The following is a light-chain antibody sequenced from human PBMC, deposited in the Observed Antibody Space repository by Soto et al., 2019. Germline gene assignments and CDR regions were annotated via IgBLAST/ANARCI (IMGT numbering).Light chain of an antibody. V-gene: IGLV2-14*01. Sequence: QSALTQPASVSGSPGQSITISCTGTNSNISAYDYVSWCQQHPGKAPKVIIYEVIYRPSGVSSRFSGSKSGNTASLTISGLQPEDEADYYCSSYTGTNTFIVFGGGTKLTVL. CDR2: EVI. J-gene: IGLJ2*01. CDR1: NSNISAYDY. CDR3: SSYTGTNTFIV.